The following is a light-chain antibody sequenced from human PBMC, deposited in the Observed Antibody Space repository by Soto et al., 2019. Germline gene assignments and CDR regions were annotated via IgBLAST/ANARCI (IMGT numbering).Light chain of an antibody. CDR3: AAWDDSLNAFYV. CDR2: SNN. V-gene: IGLV1-44*01. Sequence: QSVLTQPPSASVTPGQRVTSSCSGSSSNIGSNYVNWYQQLPGTAPKLLIYSNNQRPSGVPDRFSGSKSGTSASLAISGLQSEDEAGYYCAAWDDSLNAFYVFGTGTKVTVL. CDR1: SSNIGSNY. J-gene: IGLJ1*01.